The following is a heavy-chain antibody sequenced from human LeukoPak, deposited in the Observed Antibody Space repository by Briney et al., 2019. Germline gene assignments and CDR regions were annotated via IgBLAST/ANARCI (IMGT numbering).Heavy chain of an antibody. V-gene: IGHV5-51*01. J-gene: IGHJ4*02. CDR3: ARSGRYDYGDYQLDY. CDR2: IYPGDSDT. CDR1: GYSFTNYW. Sequence: GESLKISCKGSGYSFTNYWIGWVRQMPGKGLEWMGIIYPGDSDTRYSPSFQGQVTISADKSISTAYLQWSSLKASDTAIFFCARSGRYDYGDYQLDYWGQGTLVTVSS. D-gene: IGHD4-17*01.